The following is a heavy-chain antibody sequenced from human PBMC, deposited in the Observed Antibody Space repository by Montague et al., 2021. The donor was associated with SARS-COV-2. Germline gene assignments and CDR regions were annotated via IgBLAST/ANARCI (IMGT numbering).Heavy chain of an antibody. CDR2: INGGSSFM. CDR3: APAVPVADDS. D-gene: IGHD2-2*01. V-gene: IGHV3-48*03. J-gene: IGHJ5*02. Sequence: SERVSCVASGFNFGVYEMNLLRQTPGKGLEWVSYINGGSSFMHYADSVMGRFTISRDNAESSLYLQMNSLRAEDTAVYYCAPAVPVADDSWGQGTLVTVSS. CDR1: GFNFGVYE.